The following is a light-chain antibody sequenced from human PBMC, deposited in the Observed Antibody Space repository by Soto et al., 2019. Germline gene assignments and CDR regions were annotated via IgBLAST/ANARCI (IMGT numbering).Light chain of an antibody. J-gene: IGKJ2*01. CDR3: QQYNRCPYT. V-gene: IGKV3-15*01. CDR1: QSVGRN. Sequence: EIVMTQSPVALSVSPGESAALSCMASQSVGRNFAWYQQRPGQAPRVLIYGTSTRATGVPARFSGSGSGTDFTLTISSLQSEDFAVYYCQQYNRCPYTFGQGTRLEIK. CDR2: GTS.